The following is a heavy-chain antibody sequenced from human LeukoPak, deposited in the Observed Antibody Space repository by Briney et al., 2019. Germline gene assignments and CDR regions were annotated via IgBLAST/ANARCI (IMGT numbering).Heavy chain of an antibody. CDR3: VLFSTSRDWFDP. CDR1: GFTLSSYA. J-gene: IGHJ5*02. D-gene: IGHD2-2*01. V-gene: IGHV3-30*01. Sequence: GGSLRLSCAASGFTLSSYAIHWVRQAPGKGLEWVAVISYNGSNKYYADSVKGRFTISRHNSKNTLYLQMNSLSAEDTAVYYCVLFSTSRDWFDPWRQGTLVTVSA. CDR2: ISYNGSNK.